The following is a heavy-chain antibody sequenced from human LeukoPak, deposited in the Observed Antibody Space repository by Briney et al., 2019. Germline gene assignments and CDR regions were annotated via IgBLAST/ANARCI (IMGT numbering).Heavy chain of an antibody. J-gene: IGHJ4*02. CDR1: GFTFDDYA. V-gene: IGHV3-9*01. CDR3: AKDMVHDYGDYVTFDY. Sequence: GRSLRLSCAASGFTFDDYAMHWVRQAPGKGLEWVSGISWNRGSIGYADSVKGRFTISRDNAKNSLYLQMNSLRAEDTALYYCAKDMVHDYGDYVTFDYWGQGTLVTVSS. CDR2: ISWNRGSI. D-gene: IGHD4-17*01.